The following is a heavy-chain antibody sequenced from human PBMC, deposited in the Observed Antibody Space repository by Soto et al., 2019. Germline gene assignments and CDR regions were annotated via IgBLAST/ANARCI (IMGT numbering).Heavy chain of an antibody. Sequence: SETLSLTCAVSGGSISSGGYSWSWIRQPPGKGQEWIGYIYHSGSTYYNPSLKSRVTISVDKSKNQFSLKLSSVTAADTAVYYCARVGCSGGTCYSEKYYFDYWGQGTLVTVSS. V-gene: IGHV4-30-2*01. CDR1: GGSISSGGYS. J-gene: IGHJ4*02. CDR3: ARVGCSGGTCYSEKYYFDY. D-gene: IGHD2-15*01. CDR2: IYHSGST.